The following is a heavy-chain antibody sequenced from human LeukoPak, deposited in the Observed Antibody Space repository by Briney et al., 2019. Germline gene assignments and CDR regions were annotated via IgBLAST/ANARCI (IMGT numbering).Heavy chain of an antibody. D-gene: IGHD2-2*01. CDR2: ISSSSSYI. Sequence: PGGSLRLSCAASGFTFSSYSMNWVRQAPGKGLEWVSSISSSSSYIYYADSVKGRFTISRDNAKNTLYLQMNSLRAEDTAVYYCAKGGPAAANDAFDIWGQGTMVTVSS. J-gene: IGHJ3*02. CDR1: GFTFSSYS. CDR3: AKGGPAAANDAFDI. V-gene: IGHV3-21*01.